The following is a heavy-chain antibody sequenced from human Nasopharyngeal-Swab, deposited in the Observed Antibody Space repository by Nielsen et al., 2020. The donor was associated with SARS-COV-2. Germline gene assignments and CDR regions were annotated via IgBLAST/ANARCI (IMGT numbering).Heavy chain of an antibody. Sequence: GESLKISCKGSGYSFTSYWIGWVRQMPGKGLEWMGIIYPGDSDTRYSPSFQGQVTISADKSISTAYLQWSSLKASDTAMYYCARQGAVAGYYYYYRDVWGKGTTVTVSS. CDR3: ARQGAVAGYYYYYRDV. CDR1: GYSFTSYW. J-gene: IGHJ6*03. D-gene: IGHD6-19*01. CDR2: IYPGDSDT. V-gene: IGHV5-51*01.